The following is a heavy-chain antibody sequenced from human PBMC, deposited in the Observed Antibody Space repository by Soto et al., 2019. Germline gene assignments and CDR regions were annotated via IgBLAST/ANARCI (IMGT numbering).Heavy chain of an antibody. V-gene: IGHV1-18*04. J-gene: IGHJ4*02. D-gene: IGHD3-3*01. CDR3: ASVYDFWSGCYAPLY. CDR1: GYTFTSYG. Sequence: ASVKVSCKASGYTFTSYGISWVRQAPGQGLEWMGWISAYNGNTNYAQKLQGRVTMTTDTSTSTAYMELRSLRSDDTAVYYCASVYDFWSGCYAPLYWGQGTLVTVSS. CDR2: ISAYNGNT.